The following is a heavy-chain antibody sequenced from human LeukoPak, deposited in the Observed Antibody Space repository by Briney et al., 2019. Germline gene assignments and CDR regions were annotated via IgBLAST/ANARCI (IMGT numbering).Heavy chain of an antibody. V-gene: IGHV1-46*03. CDR2: INPSGGST. J-gene: IGHJ4*02. CDR3: ASEAAAAGL. D-gene: IGHD6-13*01. Sequence: ASVTVSCKASGYTFTSYYMHWVRQAPGQGLEWMVIINPSGGSTSYAQKFQGRVTMTRDTSTSTVYMELSSLRSEDTAVYYCASEAAAAGLWGQGTLVTVSS. CDR1: GYTFTSYY.